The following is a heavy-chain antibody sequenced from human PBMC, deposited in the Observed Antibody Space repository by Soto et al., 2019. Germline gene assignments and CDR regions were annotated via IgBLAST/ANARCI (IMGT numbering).Heavy chain of an antibody. Sequence: PGVSLRLSCAASGFTFSSYAMSWVRQAPGKGLEWVSGISGSGGSAYYADSMKGRFTISRDSSKNTLYLQMNSLRVEDTAVYYCAKMGDFWSSDYGPGDFYVRAQRKTVPVS. CDR1: GFTFSSYA. J-gene: IGHJ3*01. D-gene: IGHD3-3*01. CDR3: AKMGDFWSSDYGPGDFYV. CDR2: ISGSGGSA. V-gene: IGHV3-23*01.